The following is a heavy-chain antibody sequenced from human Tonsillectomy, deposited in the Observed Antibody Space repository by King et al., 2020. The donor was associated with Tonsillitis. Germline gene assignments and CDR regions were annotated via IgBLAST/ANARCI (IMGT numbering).Heavy chain of an antibody. CDR3: AREGHYGGIIDY. J-gene: IGHJ4*02. CDR2: IYYSGTI. Sequence: VQLQESGPGLVKPSETLSLTCTVSGDSISSYFWSWIRQPPGKGLEWIGYIYYSGTINYNPSLKSRVTISVDTSKNQVFLKLNSVTAADTAVYYCAREGHYGGIIDYWGQGTLVTVSS. CDR1: GDSISSYF. D-gene: IGHD4-23*01. V-gene: IGHV4-59*01.